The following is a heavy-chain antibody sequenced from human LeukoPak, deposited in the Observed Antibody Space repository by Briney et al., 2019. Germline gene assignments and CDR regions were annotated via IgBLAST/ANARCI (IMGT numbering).Heavy chain of an antibody. J-gene: IGHJ4*02. CDR3: ARVGPRYCSGGSCYPANPKSTCFDY. D-gene: IGHD2-15*01. CDR1: GGSFSGYY. CDR2: INHSGST. Sequence: PSETLSLTCAVYGGSFSGYYWSWIRQPPGKGLEWIGEINHSGSTNYNPSLKSRVTISVDTSKNQFPLKLSSVTAADTAVYYCARVGPRYCSGGSCYPANPKSTCFDYWGQGTLVTVSS. V-gene: IGHV4-34*01.